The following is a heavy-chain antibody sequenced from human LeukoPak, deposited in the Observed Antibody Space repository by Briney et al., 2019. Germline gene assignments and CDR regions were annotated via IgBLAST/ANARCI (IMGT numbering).Heavy chain of an antibody. CDR3: AKDRDYGDYRYFDL. J-gene: IGHJ2*01. CDR2: ISGSGGSA. CDR1: GFTFSNYA. V-gene: IGHV3-23*01. D-gene: IGHD4-17*01. Sequence: GGSLRLSCAASGFTFSNYAMSWVRQAPGKGLEWVSGISGSGGSAYYADSVKGRFTISRDNSKNTLYLQMNSLRAEDTTVYYCAKDRDYGDYRYFDLWGRGTLVTVSS.